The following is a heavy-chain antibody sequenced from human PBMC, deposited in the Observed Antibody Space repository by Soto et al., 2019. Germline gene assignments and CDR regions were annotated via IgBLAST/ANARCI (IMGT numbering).Heavy chain of an antibody. CDR3: ARSGPYQLLTDWFDP. V-gene: IGHV1-2*04. Sequence: ASVKVSCKASGYTFTGYYMHWVRQAPGQGLEWMGWINPNSGGTNYAQKFQGWVTMTRGTSISTAYMELSRLRSDDTAVYYCARSGPYQLLTDWFDPWGQGTLVTVSS. CDR2: INPNSGGT. CDR1: GYTFTGYY. D-gene: IGHD2-2*01. J-gene: IGHJ5*02.